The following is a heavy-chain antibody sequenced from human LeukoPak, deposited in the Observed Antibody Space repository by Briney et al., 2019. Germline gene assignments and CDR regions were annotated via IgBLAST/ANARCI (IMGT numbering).Heavy chain of an antibody. CDR1: GFTFSDYC. D-gene: IGHD6-19*01. V-gene: IGHV3-7*01. CDR3: ARRASDYSSGWYFDWYSDL. J-gene: IGHJ2*01. Sequence: GGSLRLSCAASGFTFSDYCMSWVRQAPWKGLEWVANIKQHGTEIYYVDSVKGRFTISRDNAKNSLSLQMNSLRAEDTAVYYCARRASDYSSGWYFDWYSDLWGRGTLVTVSS. CDR2: IKQHGTEI.